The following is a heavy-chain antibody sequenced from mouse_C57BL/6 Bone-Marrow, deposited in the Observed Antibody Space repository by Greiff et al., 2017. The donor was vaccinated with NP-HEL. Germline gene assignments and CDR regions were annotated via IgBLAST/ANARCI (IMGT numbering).Heavy chain of an antibody. Sequence: DVQLQESGTVLARPGASVKMSCKTSGYTFTSYWMHWVKQRPGQGLEWIGAIYPGNSDTSYNQKFKGKAKLTAVTSASTAYMELSSLTNEDSAVYYCTRGDYGSVYYFDYWGQGTTLTVSS. CDR2: IYPGNSDT. CDR3: TRGDYGSVYYFDY. CDR1: GYTFTSYW. V-gene: IGHV1-5*01. J-gene: IGHJ2*01. D-gene: IGHD1-1*01.